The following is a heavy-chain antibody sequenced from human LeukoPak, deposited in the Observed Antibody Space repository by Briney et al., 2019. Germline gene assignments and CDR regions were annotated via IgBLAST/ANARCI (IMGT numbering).Heavy chain of an antibody. CDR1: GGSFSGYY. Sequence: PSETLSLTCAVYGGSFSGYYWSWIRQPPGKGLEWIGEINHSGSTNYNPSLKSRVTISVDTSKYQFSLKLSSVTAADTAVYYCARVDWSAVYYYYGMDVWGQGTTVTVSS. CDR2: INHSGST. D-gene: IGHD3/OR15-3a*01. J-gene: IGHJ6*02. V-gene: IGHV4-34*01. CDR3: ARVDWSAVYYYYGMDV.